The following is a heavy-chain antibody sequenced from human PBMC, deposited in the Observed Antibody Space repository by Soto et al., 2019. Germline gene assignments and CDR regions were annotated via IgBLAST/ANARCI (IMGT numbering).Heavy chain of an antibody. V-gene: IGHV1-69*06. CDR2: IIPIFGTA. CDR3: ARDRRDGSDDAFDI. D-gene: IGHD5-12*01. CDR1: GGTFSSYS. Sequence: SVKVSCKASGGTFSSYSISWVRQAPGQGLEWMGGIIPIFGTANYAQKFQGRVTITADKSTSTAYMELSSLGSEDTAVYYCARDRRDGSDDAFDIWGQGTMVTVSS. J-gene: IGHJ3*02.